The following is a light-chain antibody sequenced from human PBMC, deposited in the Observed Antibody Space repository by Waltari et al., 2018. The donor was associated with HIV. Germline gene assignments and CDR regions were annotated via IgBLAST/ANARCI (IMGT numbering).Light chain of an antibody. Sequence: QSALTQPPSASGSPGQSVTISCTGTSSDVGGYNYVSWYQQHPGKAPKLMIYEVSKRPAGGPDRFSGSKSGITAALTVSGLQAEDEADYYCSSYAGSNNFGVFGGGTKLTVL. CDR3: SSYAGSNNFGV. J-gene: IGLJ2*01. CDR2: EVS. CDR1: SSDVGGYNY. V-gene: IGLV2-8*01.